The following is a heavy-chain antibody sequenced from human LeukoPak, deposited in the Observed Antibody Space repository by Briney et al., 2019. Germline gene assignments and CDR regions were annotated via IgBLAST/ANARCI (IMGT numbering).Heavy chain of an antibody. CDR1: GFTFSNYA. D-gene: IGHD3-22*01. Sequence: GGSLRLSCAASGFTFSNYAMSWVRQAPGEGLEWVSGITGSGGGTYYADYVKGRCTISRDNSKKTLYLQMNSLRAEDTAVYYCAKDGSGYYPNYFDYWGQGTLVTVSS. CDR3: AKDGSGYYPNYFDY. V-gene: IGHV3-23*01. J-gene: IGHJ4*02. CDR2: ITGSGGGT.